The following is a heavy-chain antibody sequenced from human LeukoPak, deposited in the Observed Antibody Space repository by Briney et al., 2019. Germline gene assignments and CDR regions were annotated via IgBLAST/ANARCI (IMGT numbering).Heavy chain of an antibody. CDR2: FYYSGST. D-gene: IGHD5-12*01. CDR1: GGSISSSSYY. Sequence: SETLSLTCTVSGGSISSSSYYWGWIRQPPGKGLEWIGSFYYSGSTHYNPSLKSRVTISVDTSKNQFSLKLNSVTAADTAVYYCARHGGEWLRYYFNYWGQGTLVTVSS. J-gene: IGHJ4*02. CDR3: ARHGGEWLRYYFNY. V-gene: IGHV4-39*01.